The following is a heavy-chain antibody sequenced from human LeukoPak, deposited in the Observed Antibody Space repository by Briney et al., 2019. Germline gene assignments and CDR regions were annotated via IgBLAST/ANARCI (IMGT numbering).Heavy chain of an antibody. CDR2: IWYDGSNK. V-gene: IGHV3-33*01. CDR3: ASRDKGYYYGMDV. J-gene: IGHJ6*02. D-gene: IGHD5-24*01. CDR1: GFTFSSYG. Sequence: PGGSLRLSCAASGFTFSSYGMHWVRQAPGKGLEWVAVIWYDGSNKYYADSVKSRFTISRDNSKNTLYLQMNSLRAEDTAVYYCASRDKGYYYGMDVWGQGTTVTVSS.